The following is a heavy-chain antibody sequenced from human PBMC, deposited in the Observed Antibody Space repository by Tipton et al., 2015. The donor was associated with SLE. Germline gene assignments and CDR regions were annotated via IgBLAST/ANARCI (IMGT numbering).Heavy chain of an antibody. D-gene: IGHD3-16*01. V-gene: IGHV3-11*01. CDR1: GGSFSGYY. Sequence: GLVKPSETLSLTCAVYGGSFSGYYWSWIRQAPGKGLEWVSYISSGGTNIFFADSVRGRFTISRDNAKNTLYLQMNRLRAEDTAVYYCTRAQFDNIWGSYALDYWGQGSLVTVSS. CDR2: ISSGGTNI. CDR3: TRAQFDNIWGSYALDY. J-gene: IGHJ4*02.